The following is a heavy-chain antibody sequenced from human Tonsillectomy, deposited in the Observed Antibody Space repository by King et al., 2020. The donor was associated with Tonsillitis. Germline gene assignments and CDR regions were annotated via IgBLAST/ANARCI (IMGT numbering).Heavy chain of an antibody. J-gene: IGHJ4*02. Sequence: QLVQSGAEVKKPGASVKVSCKASGYTFTSYGISWVRQAHGQGLEWMGWISAYNGNTNYAQKLQGRVTMTTDTSTSTAYMELRSLRSDDTAVYYCARDRPYYGSGEHFDYWGQGTLVTVSS. V-gene: IGHV1-18*04. D-gene: IGHD3-10*01. CDR3: ARDRPYYGSGEHFDY. CDR1: GYTFTSYG. CDR2: ISAYNGNT.